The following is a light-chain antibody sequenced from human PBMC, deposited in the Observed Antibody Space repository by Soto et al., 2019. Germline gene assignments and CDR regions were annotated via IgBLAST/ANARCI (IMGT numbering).Light chain of an antibody. CDR1: QSVSGN. J-gene: IGKJ4*01. Sequence: EIVMTQSPATLSVSPGERATLSCRASQSVSGNLAWYQQKPGKPPRLLIYGASTRATGIPARFSGSGSGTEFTLNISSLQSEDFAVYYCQQYNNWTLTFGGGTKVEIK. V-gene: IGKV3-15*01. CDR2: GAS. CDR3: QQYNNWTLT.